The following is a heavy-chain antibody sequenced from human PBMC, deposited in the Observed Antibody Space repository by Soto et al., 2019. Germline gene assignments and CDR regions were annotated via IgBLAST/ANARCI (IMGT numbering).Heavy chain of an antibody. J-gene: IGHJ4*02. CDR2: LNPYSGAT. V-gene: IGHV1-2*02. CDR1: GYTFTEFY. Sequence: ASVKVSCKASGYTFTEFYLHWVRQAPGRGLEWMGWLNPYSGATNYAQKFQGRLTMTRDTSITTAFMDLSSLRSGDTATYYFGRVLSGENTVYSNHSGGQGTQLTV. CDR3: GRVLSGENTVYSNHS. D-gene: IGHD3-9*01.